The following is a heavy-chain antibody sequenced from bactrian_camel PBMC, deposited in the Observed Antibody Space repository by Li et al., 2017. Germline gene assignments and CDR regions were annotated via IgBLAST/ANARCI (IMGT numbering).Heavy chain of an antibody. Sequence: VQLVESGGGSAQAGGSLRLSCEASGDTYTICNMGWYRQPHGERRELVARIDSANSTEDMDSVKGRSTISRDNAKNTVYLQLNSLRTEDTAMYYCAKGTYGGSWFGYSSFEYNWWGQGTQVTVS. CDR2: IDSANST. CDR1: GDTYTICN. J-gene: IGHJ4*01. V-gene: IGHV3S53*01. CDR3: AKGTYGGSWFGYSSFEYNW. D-gene: IGHD6*01.